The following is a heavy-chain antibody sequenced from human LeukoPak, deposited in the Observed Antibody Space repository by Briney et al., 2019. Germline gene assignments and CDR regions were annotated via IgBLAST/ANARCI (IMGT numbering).Heavy chain of an antibody. D-gene: IGHD3-3*01. CDR2: IFYSGTT. CDR3: ARHGNYDFLGVDI. CDR1: GGSIRSYY. Sequence: SETLSLTCTVSGGSIRSYYWSWIRQPPGKGLEWVGYIFYSGTTDSNPSLKSRVTISVDTSKNQFSLKLSSVTAADTAVYYCARHGNYDFLGVDIWGQGTMVTVSS. V-gene: IGHV4-59*08. J-gene: IGHJ3*02.